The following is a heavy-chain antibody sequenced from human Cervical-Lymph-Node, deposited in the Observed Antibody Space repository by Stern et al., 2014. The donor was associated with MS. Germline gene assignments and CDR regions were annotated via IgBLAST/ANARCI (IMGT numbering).Heavy chain of an antibody. V-gene: IGHV5-51*01. Sequence: VPLVQSGAEVKKPGDSLKISCKGSGYSFTSYWIGWVRQMPGKGLEWMGVNYPGDSDPRYSPSFQGQVTIPADKSISTAYLQWSSLKASDTAMYYCARHCGFRPGCIDYWGQGTLVTVSS. CDR2: NYPGDSDP. J-gene: IGHJ4*02. D-gene: IGHD2-21*01. CDR3: ARHCGFRPGCIDY. CDR1: GYSFTSYW.